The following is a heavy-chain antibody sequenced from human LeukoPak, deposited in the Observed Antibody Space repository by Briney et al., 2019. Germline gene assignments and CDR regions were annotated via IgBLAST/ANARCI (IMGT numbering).Heavy chain of an antibody. Sequence: PSETLSLTCTVSGGSISSTSYYWGWIRQPPGKGLEWIGSVYYSGSTYYNPSLKSRVTISVDTSKNQFSLKLSSVTAADTAVYYCARDGASIYGDLRVDFDYWGQGTLVTVSS. V-gene: IGHV4-39*07. CDR2: VYYSGST. D-gene: IGHD4-17*01. J-gene: IGHJ4*02. CDR1: GGSISSTSYY. CDR3: ARDGASIYGDLRVDFDY.